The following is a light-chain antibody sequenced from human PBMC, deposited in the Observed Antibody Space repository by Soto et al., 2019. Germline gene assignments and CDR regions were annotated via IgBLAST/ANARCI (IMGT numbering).Light chain of an antibody. Sequence: EIVLTQSPGTLSLSPGERATLSCRASQSVSSSYLAWHQQKPGQAPRLLIYGASSRDTGIPDRFSGSGSGTDFTLTISRLEPEDFAVYYCQQYGSSLWTFGPGTKVEIK. CDR3: QQYGSSLWT. CDR1: QSVSSSY. CDR2: GAS. V-gene: IGKV3-20*01. J-gene: IGKJ1*01.